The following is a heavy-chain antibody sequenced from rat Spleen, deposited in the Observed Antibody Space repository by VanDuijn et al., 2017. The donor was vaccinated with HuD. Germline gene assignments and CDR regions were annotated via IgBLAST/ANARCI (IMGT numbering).Heavy chain of an antibody. J-gene: IGHJ2*01. CDR1: VFSLTNYY. Sequence: QVQLKETGPGLSQPPQTLSITCTVSVFSLTNYYMQWDRQTPGKGLEWMGFIRSGGSTEFNSEFNSRLNIKRDTSKNQVFLKMNSLKTEDTGVYYCARDRGLGSFDYWGQGVMVTVSS. CDR3: ARDRGLGSFDY. V-gene: IGHV2-65*01. CDR2: IRSGGST. D-gene: IGHD4-6*01.